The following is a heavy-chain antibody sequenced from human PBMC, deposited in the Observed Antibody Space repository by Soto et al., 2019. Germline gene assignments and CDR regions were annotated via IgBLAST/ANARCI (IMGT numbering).Heavy chain of an antibody. CDR2: TYSGGST. CDR1: GFVVSETY. J-gene: IGHJ5*02. V-gene: IGHV3-53*01. D-gene: IGHD2-15*01. CDR3: ARDCGGGSCYPALGA. Sequence: EVQVVESGGGLIQPGGSLRLSCAVSGFVVSETYMSWVRQAPGRGLQWVSFTYSGGSTYYADSVKGRFTISRDSSRNTLDLQMNRLRGEDTAVYYCARDCGGGSCYPALGAWGQGTLVTVSS.